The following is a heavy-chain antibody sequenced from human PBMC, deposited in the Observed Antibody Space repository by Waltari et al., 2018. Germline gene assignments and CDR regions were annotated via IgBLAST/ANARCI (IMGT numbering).Heavy chain of an antibody. CDR2: IYYSGST. V-gene: IGHV4-39*01. CDR3: ARQRQLVLGWFDP. J-gene: IGHJ5*02. D-gene: IGHD6-13*01. Sequence: QLQLQESGPGLVKPSEPLSLTCTVSGGSISSSSYYWGWIPQPPGKGLEWIGSIYYSGSTYYNPSLKSRVTISVDTSKNQFSLKLSSVTAADTAVYYCARQRQLVLGWFDPWGQGTLVTVSS. CDR1: GGSISSSSYY.